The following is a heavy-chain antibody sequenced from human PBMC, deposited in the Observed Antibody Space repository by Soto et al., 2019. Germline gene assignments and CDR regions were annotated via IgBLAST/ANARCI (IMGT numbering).Heavy chain of an antibody. J-gene: IGHJ5*02. D-gene: IGHD2-2*01. CDR1: GFTFSSYW. CDR3: ARDAEGREIVVVPAALGGVRYNWFDP. CDR2: IKQDGSEK. V-gene: IGHV3-7*01. Sequence: GGSLRLSCAASGFTFSSYWMSWVRQAPGKGLEWVANIKQDGSEKYYVDFVKGRFTISRDNAKNSLYLQMNSLRAEDTAVYYCARDAEGREIVVVPAALGGVRYNWFDPWGQGTLVTVSS.